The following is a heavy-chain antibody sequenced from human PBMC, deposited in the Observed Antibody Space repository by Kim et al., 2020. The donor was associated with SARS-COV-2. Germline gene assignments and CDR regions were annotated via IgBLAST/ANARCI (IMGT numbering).Heavy chain of an antibody. D-gene: IGHD6-6*01. CDR3: ARDLSIAARLDY. J-gene: IGHJ4*02. Sequence: YYADSVKGRFTISRDNAKNSLYLQMNSLRAEDTAVYYCARDLSIAARLDYWGQGTLVTVSS. V-gene: IGHV3-48*03.